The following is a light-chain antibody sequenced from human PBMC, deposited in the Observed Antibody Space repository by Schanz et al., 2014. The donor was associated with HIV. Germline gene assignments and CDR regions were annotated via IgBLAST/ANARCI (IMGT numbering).Light chain of an antibody. J-gene: IGLJ2*01. V-gene: IGLV1-40*01. CDR1: SSNIGADYS. Sequence: QSVLTQPPSVSGAPGQRVTISCTGSSSNIGADYSVHWYQQLPGTAPKLLIYANTNRPSGVPDRFSGSKSATSASLAISGLLAEDEADYYCQSFDRSLGRVVFGGGTKLTVL. CDR3: QSFDRSLGRVV. CDR2: ANT.